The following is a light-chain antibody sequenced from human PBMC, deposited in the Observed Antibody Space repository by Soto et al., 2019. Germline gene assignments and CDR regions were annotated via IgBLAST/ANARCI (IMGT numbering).Light chain of an antibody. CDR2: GVS. CDR3: ISYTTSVTYV. J-gene: IGLJ1*01. V-gene: IGLV2-14*01. CDR1: SSDVGGYNY. Sequence: QSVLTQPASVSGSPGQSITISCTGTSSDVGGYNYVSWYQQHPGKAPKLMISGVSNRPSGVSNRFSGSKSGNTASLTISWFQTEDEADYYCISYTTSVTYVFGTGTKVTVL.